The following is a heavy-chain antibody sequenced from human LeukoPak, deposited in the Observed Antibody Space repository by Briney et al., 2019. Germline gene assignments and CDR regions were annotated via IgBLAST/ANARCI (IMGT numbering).Heavy chain of an antibody. J-gene: IGHJ3*02. V-gene: IGHV3-7*01. D-gene: IGHD3-3*01. CDR3: AREDVVGTYYDFWSGYFNGAFDI. CDR2: IKQDGSEK. CDR1: GFTFSSCW. Sequence: GGSLRLSCAASGFTFSSCWMSWVRQAPGKGLEWVASIKQDGSEKYYVDSVKGRFTISRDNAKNSLYLQMNSLRAEDTAVYYCAREDVVGTYYDFWSGYFNGAFDIWGQGTMVTVSS.